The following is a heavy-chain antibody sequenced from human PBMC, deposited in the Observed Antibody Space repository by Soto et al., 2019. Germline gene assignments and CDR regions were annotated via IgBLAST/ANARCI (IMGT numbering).Heavy chain of an antibody. J-gene: IGHJ5*02. CDR2: MNPNSGNT. D-gene: IGHD2-2*01. CDR1: GYTFTSYD. CDR3: ARGLVQYQLLFWFDP. Sequence: GASVKVSCKSSGYTFTSYDINCVRQATGQGLEWMGWMNPNSGNTGYAQKFQGRVTMTRNTSISTAYMELSSLRSEDTAAYYCARGLVQYQLLFWFDPWGQGTLVTVSS. V-gene: IGHV1-8*01.